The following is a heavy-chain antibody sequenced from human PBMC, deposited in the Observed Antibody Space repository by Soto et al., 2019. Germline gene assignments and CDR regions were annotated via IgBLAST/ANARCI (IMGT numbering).Heavy chain of an antibody. D-gene: IGHD3-10*01. CDR1: GYTFSNYA. Sequence: QVQLVQSGAEVKKPGASVKVSCKASGYTFSNYALHWVRQAPGQRLEWMGWINADNGNTKYSQKFQGRVTFTRDTSASTAYMDLSSLRSEDTAVYYRASPSYGSGNYYWGQGTLVTVSS. CDR3: ASPSYGSGNYY. V-gene: IGHV1-3*01. J-gene: IGHJ4*02. CDR2: INADNGNT.